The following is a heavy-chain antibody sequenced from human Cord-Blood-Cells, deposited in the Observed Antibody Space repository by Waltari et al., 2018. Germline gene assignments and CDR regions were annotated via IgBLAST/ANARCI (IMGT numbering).Heavy chain of an antibody. CDR3: ARQSSGDCSSTSCYAWFDP. V-gene: IGHV1-69*09. CDR1: GGTFSSYA. Sequence: QVQLVQSGAEVKKPGSSVKVSCKASGGTFSSYAISWVRQAPGQGLEWMGRIIPILGIANYAQKFQGRVTITADKSTSTAYMELSSLRSEDTAVYYCARQSSGDCSSTSCYAWFDPWGQGTLVTVSS. CDR2: IIPILGIA. D-gene: IGHD2-2*03. J-gene: IGHJ5*02.